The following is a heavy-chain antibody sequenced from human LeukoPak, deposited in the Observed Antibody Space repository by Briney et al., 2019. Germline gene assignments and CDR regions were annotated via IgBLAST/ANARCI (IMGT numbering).Heavy chain of an antibody. D-gene: IGHD2-2*03. CDR1: GFTFSAYD. V-gene: IGHV3-23*01. CDR2: TSRSSGA. J-gene: IGHJ3*02. CDR3: AQGGYFAFDM. Sequence: GGSLRLSCVGSGFTFSAYDMQWVRQAPGKGLEWVSGTSRSSGAHYTDSVKGRFTISRDNSKDTLYLQMDSLRAEDTAVYYCAQGGYFAFDMSSQGTMVTVSS.